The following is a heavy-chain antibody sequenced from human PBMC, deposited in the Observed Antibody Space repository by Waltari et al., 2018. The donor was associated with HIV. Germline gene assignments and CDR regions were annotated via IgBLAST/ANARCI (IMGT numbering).Heavy chain of an antibody. Sequence: QLQESGPALVKPSETLSPSCSVSGVPLTSKNYYWGWVRQSPGKRLDWIASVYYGGKTYNNPSLKSRLSLSLDTSKNRLSLNVTSVTAADTAVYYCARHSGPYVHFFDLWGRGTLVTVTS. J-gene: IGHJ2*01. V-gene: IGHV4-39*01. D-gene: IGHD3-16*01. CDR3: ARHSGPYVHFFDL. CDR2: VYYGGKT. CDR1: GVPLTSKNYY.